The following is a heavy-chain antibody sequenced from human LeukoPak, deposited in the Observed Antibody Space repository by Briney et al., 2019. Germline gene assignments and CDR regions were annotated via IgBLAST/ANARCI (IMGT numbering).Heavy chain of an antibody. CDR3: TTQLYYSGSGSFYPVDY. Sequence: GGSLRLSCAAPGFXFSHAWISWVRQPPGKGQEWVGHIKSKADGETTDYAAPVKGRFTISRDDLKNTLYLQMNSLKTEDTAVYYCTTQLYYSGSGSFYPVDYWGQGTLVTVSS. D-gene: IGHD3-10*01. CDR2: IKSKADGETT. J-gene: IGHJ4*02. CDR1: GFXFSHAW. V-gene: IGHV3-15*01.